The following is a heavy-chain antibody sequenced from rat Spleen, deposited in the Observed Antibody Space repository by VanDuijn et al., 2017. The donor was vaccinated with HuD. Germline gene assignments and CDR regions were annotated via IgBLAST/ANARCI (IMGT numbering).Heavy chain of an antibody. V-gene: IGHV3-1*01. J-gene: IGHJ3*01. CDR2: ISYSGST. CDR1: DYSITSNY. Sequence: EVQLQESGPGLVKPSQSLSLTCSVTDYSITSNYWDWIRKFPGNKMEWIGHISYSGSTNYNPSLKSRISITRDTSKNQFFLQVNSVTTQDTATYYCARWNNYVAYWGQGTLVTVSS. CDR3: ARWNNYVAY. D-gene: IGHD1-10*01.